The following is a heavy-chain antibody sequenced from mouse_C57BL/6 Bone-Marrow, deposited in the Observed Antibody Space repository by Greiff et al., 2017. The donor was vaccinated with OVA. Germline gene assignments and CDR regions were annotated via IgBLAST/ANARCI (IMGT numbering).Heavy chain of an antibody. Sequence: VQLQQSGPELVKPGASVKISCKASGYAFSSSWMNWVKQRPGKGLEWIGRIYPGDGDTNYNGKFKGKATLTADKSSSSAYMQLSSLTSEDSAVYFCARRDTTVDYYFDYWGQGTTLTVSS. V-gene: IGHV1-82*01. CDR3: ARRDTTVDYYFDY. D-gene: IGHD1-1*01. CDR2: IYPGDGDT. CDR1: GYAFSSSW. J-gene: IGHJ2*01.